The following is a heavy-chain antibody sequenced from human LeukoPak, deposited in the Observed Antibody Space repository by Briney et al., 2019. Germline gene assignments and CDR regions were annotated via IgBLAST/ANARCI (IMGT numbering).Heavy chain of an antibody. CDR2: INPNSGGT. J-gene: IGHJ5*02. Sequence: GASVKVSCKASGYTFTGYYMHWVRQAPGQGLEWMGWINPNSGGTSYAQKFQGRVTMTRDTSISTAYMELSRLRSDDTAVYYCARGYCSSTSCSAFVDPWGQGTLVTVSS. V-gene: IGHV1-2*02. D-gene: IGHD2-2*01. CDR3: ARGYCSSTSCSAFVDP. CDR1: GYTFTGYY.